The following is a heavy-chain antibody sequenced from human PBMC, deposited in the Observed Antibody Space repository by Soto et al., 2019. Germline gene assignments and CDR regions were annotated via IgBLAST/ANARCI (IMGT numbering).Heavy chain of an antibody. CDR3: ACEARGMYSNDH. J-gene: IGHJ5*02. CDR2: INMDGSST. V-gene: IGHV3-74*01. D-gene: IGHD4-4*01. Sequence: PGGSLRLSCAASGFTFSNGWMHWVRQAAGKGLVWVSRINMDGSSTNYADSVKGRFTISRDNAKNTVYLQMNSLRAEDTAVYYCACEARGMYSNDHWGQGALVTVSS. CDR1: GFTFSNGW.